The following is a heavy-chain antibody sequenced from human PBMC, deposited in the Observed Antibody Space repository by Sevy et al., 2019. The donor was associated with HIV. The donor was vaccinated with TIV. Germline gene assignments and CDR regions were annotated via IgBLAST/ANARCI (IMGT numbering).Heavy chain of an antibody. CDR2: IYYTGST. CDR1: GGSITSSSYY. Sequence: SETLSLTCTVSGGSITSSSYYWAWLRQPPGKGLEWIGSIYYTGSTYYKPSLMSRITISADRSKNQFSLKLTSVTAADTAVYYCARPSSLYYYYAMDVWGQGTAVTVSS. V-gene: IGHV4-39*01. CDR3: ARPSSLYYYYAMDV. J-gene: IGHJ6*02.